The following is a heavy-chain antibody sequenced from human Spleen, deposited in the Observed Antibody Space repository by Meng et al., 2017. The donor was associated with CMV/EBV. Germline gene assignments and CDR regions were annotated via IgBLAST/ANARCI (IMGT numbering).Heavy chain of an antibody. V-gene: IGHV4-34*01. D-gene: IGHD3-10*01. CDR3: ARGRYYYGSGSPYTNWFDP. CDR1: SFSGYY. Sequence: SFSGYYWSWIRQPPGKGLEWIGEINHSGSTNYNPSLKSRVTISVDTSKNQFSLKLSSVTAADTAVYYCARGRYYYGSGSPYTNWFDPWGQGTLVTVSS. J-gene: IGHJ5*02. CDR2: INHSGST.